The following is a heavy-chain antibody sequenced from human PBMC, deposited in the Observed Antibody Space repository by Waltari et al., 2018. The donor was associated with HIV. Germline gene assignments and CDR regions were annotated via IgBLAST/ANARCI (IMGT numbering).Heavy chain of an antibody. CDR1: GFTFSNFP. J-gene: IGHJ4*02. CDR3: ARGGYYYDISGYYHY. Sequence: QVQLVESGGGVVQPGRSLRLSCAASGFTFSNFPLHWVRQAPGKGLEWVAVIWYDGDNKYYADSVKGRFTISRDNSKNTLYLQMNSLRVEDTAVYYCARGGYYYDISGYYHYWGQGTLVTVSS. D-gene: IGHD3-22*01. CDR2: IWYDGDNK. V-gene: IGHV3-33*01.